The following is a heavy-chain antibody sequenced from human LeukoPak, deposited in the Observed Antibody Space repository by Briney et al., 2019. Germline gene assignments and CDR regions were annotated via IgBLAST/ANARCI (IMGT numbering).Heavy chain of an antibody. CDR1: GGSISTYS. J-gene: IGHJ3*02. V-gene: IGHV4-59*13. CDR2: MYYSGTT. D-gene: IGHD3-22*01. Sequence: SETLSLTCSVSGGSISTYSWSWIRLPPGKGLEWVGHMYYSGTTKYNPSLKSRVTISVDTSKNQFSLKLSSVTAADTAVYYCARSRRAVVVASAFDIWGQGTMVTVSS. CDR3: ARSRRAVVVASAFDI.